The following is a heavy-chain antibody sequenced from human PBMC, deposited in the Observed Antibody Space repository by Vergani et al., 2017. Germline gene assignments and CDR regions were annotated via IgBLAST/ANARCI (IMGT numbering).Heavy chain of an antibody. CDR1: GGTFSSYT. D-gene: IGHD3-22*01. Sequence: QVQLVQSGAEVKKPGSSVKVSCKASGGTFSSYTISWVRQAPGQGLEWMGRIIPILGIANYAQKFQGRVTITADKSTSTAYLQWSSLKASDTAMYYCARPFTGKSGYYFPYFDYWGQGTLVTVSS. J-gene: IGHJ4*02. V-gene: IGHV1-69*02. CDR2: IIPILGIA. CDR3: ARPFTGKSGYYFPYFDY.